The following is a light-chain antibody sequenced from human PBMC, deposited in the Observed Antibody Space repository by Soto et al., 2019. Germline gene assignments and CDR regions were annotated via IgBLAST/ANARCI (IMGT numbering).Light chain of an antibody. CDR1: QSLLYTSNNKNY. J-gene: IGKJ2*01. Sequence: IVMTQSPDSLAVSLGERATINCKSSQSLLYTSNNKNYLAWYQQKPGQPPKLLIYWASTRESGVPDRFSGSGSGTDFTLTISSLQAEDVAVFYCQQYYNTPYTFGQGTKLEIK. CDR3: QQYYNTPYT. CDR2: WAS. V-gene: IGKV4-1*01.